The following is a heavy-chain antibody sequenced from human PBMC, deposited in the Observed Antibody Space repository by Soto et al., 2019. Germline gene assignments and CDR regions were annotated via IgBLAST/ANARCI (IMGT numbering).Heavy chain of an antibody. J-gene: IGHJ4*02. CDR3: ARLVVVAPVANV. V-gene: IGHV4-39*01. Sequence: SETLSLTCSVSFASFSSNSNHWGWIRQPPGKGLEWIGSISYTGTTYYSPSLKRRVTISADTSKKQFPLKLDSATAADTAVYYCARLVVVAPVANVWGQGTLVTVSS. CDR1: FASFSSNSNH. CDR2: ISYTGTT. D-gene: IGHD2-15*01.